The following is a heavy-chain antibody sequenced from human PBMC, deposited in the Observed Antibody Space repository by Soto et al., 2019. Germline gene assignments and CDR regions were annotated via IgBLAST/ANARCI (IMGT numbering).Heavy chain of an antibody. CDR1: GFTFSSYS. CDR2: ISSSSSYI. D-gene: IGHD3-10*01. J-gene: IGHJ6*03. V-gene: IGHV3-21*01. Sequence: EVQLVESGGGLVKPGGSLRLSCAASGFTFSSYSMNWVRQAPGKGLEWVSSISSSSSYIYYADSVKGRYTISRDNAKNSLYLQMNRLRADDTAVYYCARYPWGFGELLYYYYMDVWGKGTTVTVSS. CDR3: ARYPWGFGELLYYYYMDV.